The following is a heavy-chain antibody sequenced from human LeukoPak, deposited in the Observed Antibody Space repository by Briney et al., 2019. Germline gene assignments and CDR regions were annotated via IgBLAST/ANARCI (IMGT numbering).Heavy chain of an antibody. D-gene: IGHD6-6*01. CDR3: ARDGRSIAARTLRD. CDR2: IKQDGSEK. V-gene: IGHV3-7*01. CDR1: GFTFSSYW. Sequence: QAGGSLRLSCAAPGFTFSSYWMSWVRQAPGKGLEWVANIKQDGSEKYYVDSVKGRFTISRDNAKNSLYLQMNSLRAEDTAVYYCARDGRSIAARTLRDWGQGTLVTVSS. J-gene: IGHJ4*02.